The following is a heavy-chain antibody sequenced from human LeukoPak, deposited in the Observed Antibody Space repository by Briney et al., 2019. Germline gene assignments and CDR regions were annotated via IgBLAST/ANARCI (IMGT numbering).Heavy chain of an antibody. D-gene: IGHD3-10*01. Sequence: GGSLRLSCAASGFTFSSYSMNWVRQAPGKGLEWVSSISSSSTYIYYADSVKGRFTISKDNAKNSLYLQMNSLRAEDTAVYYCARYGRLWFGDLAFDYWGQGTLVTVSS. CDR1: GFTFSSYS. V-gene: IGHV3-21*01. J-gene: IGHJ4*02. CDR3: ARYGRLWFGDLAFDY. CDR2: ISSSSTYI.